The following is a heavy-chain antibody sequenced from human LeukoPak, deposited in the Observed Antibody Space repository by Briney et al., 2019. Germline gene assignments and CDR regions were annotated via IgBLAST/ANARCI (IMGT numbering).Heavy chain of an antibody. Sequence: GGSLRLSCAASGFTFSDYYMGWIRQAPGKGLEWVSYISSSGSTIYYADSVKGRFTISRDNAKNSLYLQMNSPRAEDTAVYYCARWERQLVPEYYGMDVWGQGTTVTVSS. CDR3: ARWERQLVPEYYGMDV. J-gene: IGHJ6*02. V-gene: IGHV3-11*04. CDR2: ISSSGSTI. D-gene: IGHD6-13*01. CDR1: GFTFSDYY.